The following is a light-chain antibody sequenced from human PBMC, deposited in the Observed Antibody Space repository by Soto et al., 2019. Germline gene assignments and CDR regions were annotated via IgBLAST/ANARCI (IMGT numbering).Light chain of an antibody. V-gene: IGLV1-51*02. Sequence: QSVLTQPPSISAAPGQKVTISCYGSSSNIENYYVSWYQQLPGTAPKLLIYENDKRFSGIPDRFSGSKSGTSATLGITGLQTGDEADYYCGTWDKTLNSYVFATGTKVTVL. CDR1: SSNIENYY. CDR2: END. CDR3: GTWDKTLNSYV. J-gene: IGLJ1*01.